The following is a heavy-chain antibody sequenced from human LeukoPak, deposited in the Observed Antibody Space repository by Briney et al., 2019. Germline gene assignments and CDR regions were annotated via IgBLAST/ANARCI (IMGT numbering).Heavy chain of an antibody. V-gene: IGHV1-2*04. CDR1: GYTFTGYY. CDR3: ARSVARAYYYDSSGPNAFDI. J-gene: IGHJ3*02. D-gene: IGHD3-22*01. Sequence: GASVTVSFKASGYTFTGYYMHWVRQAPGQGLEWMGWINPNSGGTNYAQKFQGWVTMTRDTSISTAYMELSRLRSDDTAVYYCARSVARAYYYDSSGPNAFDIWGQGTMVTVSS. CDR2: INPNSGGT.